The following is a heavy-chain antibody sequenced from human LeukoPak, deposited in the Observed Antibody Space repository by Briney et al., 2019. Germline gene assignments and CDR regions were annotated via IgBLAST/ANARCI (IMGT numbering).Heavy chain of an antibody. V-gene: IGHV3-30*18. CDR2: ISYDGNNK. J-gene: IGHJ4*02. D-gene: IGHD2-15*01. CDR3: AKGVDYCSGGSCPADY. Sequence: GGSLRPSCAASGFTFSNYGIHWVRQAPGKGLEWVAVISYDGNNKYYADSVKGRFTISRDNSKNTLFLQMNSLRAEDTAVYYCAKGVDYCSGGSCPADYWGLGTLVTVSS. CDR1: GFTFSNYG.